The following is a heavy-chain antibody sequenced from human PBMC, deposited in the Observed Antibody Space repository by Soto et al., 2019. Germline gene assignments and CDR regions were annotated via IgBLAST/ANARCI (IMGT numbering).Heavy chain of an antibody. CDR1: GFTFNNAW. CDR3: SAMSRHSSVCFDH. Sequence: VQLVESGGGLVKPAGSLRLPCAASGFTFNNAWMSCVRQAPGKGLERVARVKSKTEGGTVDYAAPVKGRFSTSRDDSSNKLYVQMNSIKTADTAVYYFSAMSRHSSVCFDHCGQGALFTVSS. D-gene: IGHD3-22*01. V-gene: IGHV3-15*01. J-gene: IGHJ4*02. CDR2: VKSKTEGGTV.